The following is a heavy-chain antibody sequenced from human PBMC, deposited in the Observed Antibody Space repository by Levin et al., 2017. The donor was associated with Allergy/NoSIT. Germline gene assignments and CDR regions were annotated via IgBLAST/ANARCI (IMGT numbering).Heavy chain of an antibody. D-gene: IGHD4-11*01. CDR3: ARDLTLTTVTIGY. V-gene: IGHV1-2*02. CDR1: GYTFTAYY. Sequence: EASVKVSCKASGYTFTAYYIHWVRQAPGQGLEWMGWINPNNGGTNSPQKFQGRVTMTRDTSITTAYIELTSLTSDDTAVYYCARDLTLTTVTIGYWGQGTLVSVSS. CDR2: INPNNGGT. J-gene: IGHJ4*02.